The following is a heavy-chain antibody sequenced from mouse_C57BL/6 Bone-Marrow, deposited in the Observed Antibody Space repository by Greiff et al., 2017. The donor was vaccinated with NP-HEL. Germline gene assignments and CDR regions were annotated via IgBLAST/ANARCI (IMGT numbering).Heavy chain of an antibody. CDR3: ARWVYYDYYWYFDV. D-gene: IGHD2-4*01. Sequence: VQVVESGAELVRPGTSVKMSCKASGYTFTNYWIGWAKQRPGHGLEWIGDIYPGGGYTNYNEKFKGKATLTADKSSSTAYMQFSSLTSEDSAIYYCARWVYYDYYWYFDVWGTGTTVTVSS. J-gene: IGHJ1*03. CDR2: IYPGGGYT. CDR1: GYTFTNYW. V-gene: IGHV1-63*01.